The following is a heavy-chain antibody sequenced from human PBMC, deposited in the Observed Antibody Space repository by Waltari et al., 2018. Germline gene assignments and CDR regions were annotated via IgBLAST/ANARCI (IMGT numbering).Heavy chain of an antibody. J-gene: IGHJ3*02. V-gene: IGHV3-13*01. CDR1: GFTFSSYD. Sequence: EVQLVESGGGLVQPGGSLRLSCAASGFTFSSYDMHWVRQATGKGLVWVSAIGTAGDTYYLGSVKGRFTISRENAKNSLYLQMNSLRAGDTAMYYCARATTYAFDIWGQGTMVTVSS. CDR2: IGTAGDT. CDR3: ARATTYAFDI.